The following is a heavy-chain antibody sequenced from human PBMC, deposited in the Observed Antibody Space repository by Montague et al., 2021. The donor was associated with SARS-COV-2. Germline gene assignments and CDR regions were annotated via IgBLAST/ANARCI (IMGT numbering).Heavy chain of an antibody. CDR3: ARGYDFWSGGYYYYYGMDV. CDR2: FSGSSTKM. D-gene: IGHD3-3*01. Sequence: SLRLSCAASGFSLSSYSMNWVRQAPGKGLEWVSYFSGSSTKMNFADSVKGRFTISRDIAKNSLYLQMNSLRAEDTAVYYCARGYDFWSGGYYYYYGMDVWGQGTTVTVSS. CDR1: GFSLSSYS. V-gene: IGHV3-48*01. J-gene: IGHJ6*02.